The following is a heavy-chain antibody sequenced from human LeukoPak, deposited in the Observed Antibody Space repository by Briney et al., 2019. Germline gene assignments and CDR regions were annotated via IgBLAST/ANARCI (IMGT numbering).Heavy chain of an antibody. CDR3: AKSSVLRFLEWLAHSIEDYFXX. Sequence: GGSLRLSCRVSGFTFTHYWMHWVRQAPGKALVWVARINGDGGSTYYADSVKGRFTISRDNSKNTLYLQMNSLRAEDTAVYYCAKSSVLRFLEWLAHSIEDYFXXWGQETLVTVSS. CDR2: INGDGGST. CDR1: GFTFTHYW. J-gene: IGHJ4*02. V-gene: IGHV3-23*01. D-gene: IGHD3-3*01.